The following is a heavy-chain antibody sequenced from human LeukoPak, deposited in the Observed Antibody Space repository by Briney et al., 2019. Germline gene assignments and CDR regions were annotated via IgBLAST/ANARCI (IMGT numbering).Heavy chain of an antibody. CDR1: GYAFTSYH. J-gene: IGHJ4*02. V-gene: IGHV1-46*01. CDR3: ARSDYNDYRGLGF. D-gene: IGHD4-11*01. CDR2: IIPSSGST. Sequence: GASVKVSCKASGYAFTSYHIHWIRQAPGQGVGWMGIIIPSSGSTTYAQKFQGRVTMTRDTSTKTVYMELSSLTSDDTAVYFCARSDYNDYRGLGFWGQGTPVTVS.